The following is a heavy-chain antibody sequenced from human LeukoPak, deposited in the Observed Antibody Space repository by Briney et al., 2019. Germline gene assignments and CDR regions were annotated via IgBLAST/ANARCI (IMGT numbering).Heavy chain of an antibody. D-gene: IGHD3-10*01. CDR1: GFPFSTYY. V-gene: IGHV3-7*01. Sequence: PWGSLRLSCTVSGFPFSTYYMGWLRQTAGKGLEWVAMIGNDGSDKYYVGSLKGRFTISRDNAKNSLFLQMSSLTAEDTALYYCAFPVREPQLWGRGTLVTVSS. CDR3: AFPVREPQL. CDR2: IGNDGSDK. J-gene: IGHJ1*01.